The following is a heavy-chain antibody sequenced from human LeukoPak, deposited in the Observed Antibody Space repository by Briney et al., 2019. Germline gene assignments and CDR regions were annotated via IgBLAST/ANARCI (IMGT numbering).Heavy chain of an antibody. D-gene: IGHD1-26*01. CDR1: GYTFTSYD. V-gene: IGHV1-3*01. CDR3: ARVLTGAYYYYGMDV. CDR2: INAGNGNT. Sequence: ASVKVSCKASGYTFTSYDFNWVRQATGQGLEWMGWINAGNGNTKYSQKFQGRVTITRDTSASTAYMELSSLRSEDTAVYYCARVLTGAYYYYGMDVWGQGTTVTVSS. J-gene: IGHJ6*02.